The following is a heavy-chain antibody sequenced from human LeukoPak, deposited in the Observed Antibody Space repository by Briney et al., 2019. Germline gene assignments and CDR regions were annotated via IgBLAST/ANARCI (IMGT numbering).Heavy chain of an antibody. D-gene: IGHD3/OR15-3a*01. V-gene: IGHV1-2*02. CDR2: INPNGGGT. J-gene: IGHJ5*02. CDR1: GYSFTTYY. Sequence: ASVKVSCKASGYSFTTYYIHWVRQAPGQAPEWMGWINPNGGGTKYAQNFQGRVTTTRDTSITTVYMELSSLTFDDTAVYYCARDLRQQLILGWLDPWGQGTLVTVSS. CDR3: ARDLRQQLILGWLDP.